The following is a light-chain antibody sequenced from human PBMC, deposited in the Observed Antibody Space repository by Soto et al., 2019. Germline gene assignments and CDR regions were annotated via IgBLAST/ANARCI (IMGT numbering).Light chain of an antibody. CDR2: GTS. CDR1: QSVSSSY. CDR3: QQYGSSPYT. Sequence: EIVLTQSPATLSLSPGERATLSCRASQSVSSSYFAWYQQKRGHAPRLLIYGTSCRATGIPGRCSGSGSETDFTLTIGRLEPEDSAVYYCQQYGSSPYTLGKGTKLEIK. J-gene: IGKJ2*01. V-gene: IGKV3-20*01.